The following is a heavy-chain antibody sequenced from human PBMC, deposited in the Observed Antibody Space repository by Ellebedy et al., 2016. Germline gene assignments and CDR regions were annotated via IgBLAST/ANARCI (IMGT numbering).Heavy chain of an antibody. CDR3: ARATSIAARFDY. V-gene: IGHV1-69*13. Sequence: SVKVSXKASGGTFSSYAISWVRQAPGQGLEWMGGIIPIFGTANYAQKFQGRVTITADESTSTAYMELSSLRSEDTAVYYCARATSIAARFDYWGQGTLVTVSS. CDR2: IIPIFGTA. J-gene: IGHJ4*02. CDR1: GGTFSSYA. D-gene: IGHD6-6*01.